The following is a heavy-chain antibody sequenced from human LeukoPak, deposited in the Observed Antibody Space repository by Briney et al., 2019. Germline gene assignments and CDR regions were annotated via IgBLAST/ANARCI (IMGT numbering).Heavy chain of an antibody. V-gene: IGHV1-2*02. D-gene: IGHD6-6*01. CDR1: GYTFTDYY. CDR2: INPNSGVT. J-gene: IGHJ4*02. Sequence: ASVKVSCKPSGYTFTDYYMHWVRQAPGQGLEWMGWINPNSGVTNYSQKFQGRVTMTRDTSISTAYMELSRLRFDDTAVYYCARDSSSSEVWGQGTLVTVSS. CDR3: ARDSSSSEV.